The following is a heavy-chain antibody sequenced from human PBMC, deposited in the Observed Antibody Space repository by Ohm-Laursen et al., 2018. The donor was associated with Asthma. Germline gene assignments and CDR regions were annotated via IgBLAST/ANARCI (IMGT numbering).Heavy chain of an antibody. CDR1: GYTFSSYG. D-gene: IGHD2-2*01. CDR3: ARAGRVVVPAAIHNWFDP. J-gene: IGHJ5*02. Sequence: SVKVSCKSSGYTFSSYGISWVRQAPGQGLEWMGWIGAYNGDTNYAQRLQGRITLTTDTFTSTAYMELRSLRSEDTAVYYCARAGRVVVPAAIHNWFDPWGQGTLVTVSS. CDR2: IGAYNGDT. V-gene: IGHV1-18*01.